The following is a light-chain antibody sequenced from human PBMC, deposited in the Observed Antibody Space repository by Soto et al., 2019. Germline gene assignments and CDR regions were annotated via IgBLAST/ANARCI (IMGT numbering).Light chain of an antibody. CDR1: ENVYINS. V-gene: IGKV3-20*01. CDR3: QQYGTSPLT. J-gene: IGKJ3*01. Sequence: EIVLTQSPGTLSLSPGEGATLSCRASENVYINSLAWYQQKPGQPPRLLIYGAATRDSAVPDRFSGSGSGADFTLTITGLEPEDFAVYYCQQYGTSPLTFGPGTRVD. CDR2: GAA.